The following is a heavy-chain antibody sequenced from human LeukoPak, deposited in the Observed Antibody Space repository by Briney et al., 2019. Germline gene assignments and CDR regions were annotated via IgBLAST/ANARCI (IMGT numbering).Heavy chain of an antibody. V-gene: IGHV1-2*02. J-gene: IGHJ5*02. CDR1: GYTFTGYY. D-gene: IGHD6-19*01. CDR3: ARDIAVAIKWFDP. Sequence: ASVKVSCKASGYTFTGYYMHWVRQAPGQGLEWMGWINPNSGGTNYAQNFQGRVTMTRDTSISTAYMELSRLRSDDTAVYYCARDIAVAIKWFDPWGQGTLVTVSS. CDR2: INPNSGGT.